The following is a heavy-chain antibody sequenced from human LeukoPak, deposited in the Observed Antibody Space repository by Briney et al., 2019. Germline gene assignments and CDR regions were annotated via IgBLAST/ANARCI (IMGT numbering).Heavy chain of an antibody. V-gene: IGHV3-23*01. Sequence: GGSLRLSCAASGFTFGGYTMSWVRQAPGKGLQWVSTITSGGDYMYYADPVKGRFTISRDNSKNTLYLQMSGLRAEDTAVYYCAKEPSYCTNGVCYSRVFDRWGQGTLVTVSS. CDR2: ITSGGDYM. CDR3: AKEPSYCTNGVCYSRVFDR. D-gene: IGHD2-8*01. CDR1: GFTFGGYT. J-gene: IGHJ5*02.